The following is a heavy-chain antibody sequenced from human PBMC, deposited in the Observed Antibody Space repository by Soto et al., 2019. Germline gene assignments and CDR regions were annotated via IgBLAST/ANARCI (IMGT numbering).Heavy chain of an antibody. CDR3: ARVRGPFCGGDCDPPSSNGLTP. CDR2: IYHSGST. J-gene: IGHJ5*02. V-gene: IGHV4-30-2*01. CDR1: GGSISSVVYF. Sequence: PSDTLSLTPAPSGGSISSVVYFGSWIRQPPGKGLEWIGDIYHSGSTYYNPSLKSRGSISVDRSRNRFSLKLGSVTAADTAVYYCARVRGPFCGGDCDPPSSNGLTPWGKET. D-gene: IGHD2-21*02.